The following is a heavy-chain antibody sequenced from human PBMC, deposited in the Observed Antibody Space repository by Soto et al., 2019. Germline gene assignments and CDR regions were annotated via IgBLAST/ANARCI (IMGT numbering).Heavy chain of an antibody. D-gene: IGHD6-19*01. CDR3: ARETIAVAGTFGGIDACDI. CDR2: INPNSGGT. CDR1: GYTFTGYY. V-gene: IGHV1-2*04. J-gene: IGHJ3*02. Sequence: AASVKVSCKASGYTFTGYYMRWVRQAPGQGLEWMGWINPNSGGTNYAQKFQGWVTMTRDTSISTAYMELSRLRSDDTAVYYCARETIAVAGTFGGIDACDIWGQGTMVTVSS.